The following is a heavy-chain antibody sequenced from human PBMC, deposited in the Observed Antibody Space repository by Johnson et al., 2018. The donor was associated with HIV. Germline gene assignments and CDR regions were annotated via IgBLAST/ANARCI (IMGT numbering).Heavy chain of an antibody. CDR1: GFTFSTYG. CDR3: ARGRITMIGVDLRGGGFDI. CDR2: IRYDGSNK. Sequence: QVQLVESGGGVVQPGRSLRLSCAASGFTFSTYGMHWVRQAPGKGLEWVAFIRYDGSNKYYADSVKGRFTISRDNAKNSLYLQMNSLRDEDTAVYYCARGRITMIGVDLRGGGFDIWGQGTTVTVSS. J-gene: IGHJ3*02. V-gene: IGHV3-30*02. D-gene: IGHD3-22*01.